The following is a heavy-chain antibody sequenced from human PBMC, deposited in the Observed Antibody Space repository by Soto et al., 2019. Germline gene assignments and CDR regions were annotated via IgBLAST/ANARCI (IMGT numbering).Heavy chain of an antibody. J-gene: IGHJ4*02. CDR2: ISGSGGTT. Sequence: GGSLRLSCAASGFTFRNYAMSWARQAPGKGLEWVSGISGSGGTTHYADSVKGRFTISRDNSKNTLYLQMNSLRVEDTAVYYCAKDRSSTSCYAFDYWGQGSLVTVSS. D-gene: IGHD2-2*01. CDR1: GFTFRNYA. CDR3: AKDRSSTSCYAFDY. V-gene: IGHV3-23*01.